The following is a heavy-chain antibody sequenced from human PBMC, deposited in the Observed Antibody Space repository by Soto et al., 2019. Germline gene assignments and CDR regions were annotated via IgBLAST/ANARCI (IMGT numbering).Heavy chain of an antibody. J-gene: IGHJ1*01. Sequence: SVKVSCKASGYTFTGYFMHWVRQAPGQGLEWMGWINPNSGATNYAQKFQGRVTLSRDTSIRTAYMELTGLRSDDTAVYYCARGGGTILAPLPWGQGTLVTVSS. D-gene: IGHD3-3*01. V-gene: IGHV1-2*02. CDR1: GYTFTGYF. CDR3: ARGGGTILAPLP. CDR2: INPNSGAT.